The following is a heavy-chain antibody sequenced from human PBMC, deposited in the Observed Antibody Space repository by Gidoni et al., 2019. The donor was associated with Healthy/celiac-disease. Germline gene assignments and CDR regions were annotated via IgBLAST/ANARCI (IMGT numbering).Heavy chain of an antibody. Sequence: QVQLVQSGAEVKKPGSSVTVSCKASGGTFSSYTISWVRQAPGQGLEWMGRIIPILGIANYAQKFQGRVTITADKSTSTAYMELSSLRSEDTAVYYCAREGTGFGEFNDAFDIWGQGTMVTVSS. CDR1: GGTFSSYT. CDR2: IIPILGIA. CDR3: AREGTGFGEFNDAFDI. V-gene: IGHV1-69*08. J-gene: IGHJ3*02. D-gene: IGHD3-10*01.